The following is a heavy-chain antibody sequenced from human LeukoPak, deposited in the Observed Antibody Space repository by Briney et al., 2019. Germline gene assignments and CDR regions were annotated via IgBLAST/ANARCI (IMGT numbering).Heavy chain of an antibody. CDR2: IYYSGST. J-gene: IGHJ3*02. D-gene: IGHD3-22*01. V-gene: IGHV4-59*01. Sequence: SETLSLTCTVSGGSISSYYWSWIRQPPGKGLEWIGYIYYSGSTNYNPSLKSRVTISVDTSKNQFSLKLSSVIAADTAVYYCARDKTMNDAFDIWGQGTMVTVSS. CDR3: ARDKTMNDAFDI. CDR1: GGSISSYY.